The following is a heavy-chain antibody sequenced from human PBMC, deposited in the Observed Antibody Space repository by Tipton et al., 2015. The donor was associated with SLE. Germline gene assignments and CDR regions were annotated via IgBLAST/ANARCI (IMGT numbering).Heavy chain of an antibody. V-gene: IGHV4-39*07. J-gene: IGHJ3*02. D-gene: IGHD7-27*01. CDR1: GGSISSRSYY. CDR2: ISYSGAT. CDR3: ARGPNWGLDDAFDI. Sequence: LRLSCTVSGGSISSRSYYWGWIRQPPGKGLEWIASISYSGATYYNPSLKSRVTISLDTSKTQFFLRLSSVTAADTAVYFCARGPNWGLDDAFDIWGQGTMVSVSS.